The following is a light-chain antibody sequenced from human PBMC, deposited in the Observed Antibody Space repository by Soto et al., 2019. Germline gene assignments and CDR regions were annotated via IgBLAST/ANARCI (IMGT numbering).Light chain of an antibody. Sequence: QSALTQPASVSGSPGQSITISCTGTSSDVGGYNYVSWYQQHPGKAPKLMIYDVSNRPSGVSNRFSGSKSGNTASLTISGRQAAEEADYYCSSYTSSSTLGVVFGGGTKLTVL. CDR3: SSYTSSSTLGVV. CDR1: SSDVGGYNY. CDR2: DVS. V-gene: IGLV2-14*01. J-gene: IGLJ2*01.